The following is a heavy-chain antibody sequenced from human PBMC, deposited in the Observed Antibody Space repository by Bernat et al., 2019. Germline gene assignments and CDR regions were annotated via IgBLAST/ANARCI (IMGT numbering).Heavy chain of an antibody. CDR2: IYYSGST. CDR1: GGSISSSSYY. CDR3: ARLIEYQPLMVGAPYNWFDP. J-gene: IGHJ5*02. D-gene: IGHD2-2*01. V-gene: IGHV4-39*01. Sequence: QLQLQESGPGLVKPSETLSLTCTVSGGSISSSSYYWGWIRQPPGKGLEWIGSIYYSGSTYYNPSLKSRVTISVDTSKNQFSLKLSSVTAADTAVYYCARLIEYQPLMVGAPYNWFDPWGQGTLVTVSS.